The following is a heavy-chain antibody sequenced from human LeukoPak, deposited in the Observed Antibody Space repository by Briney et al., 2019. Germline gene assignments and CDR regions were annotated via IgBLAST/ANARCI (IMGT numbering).Heavy chain of an antibody. CDR2: IFSDGSST. Sequence: GGSLRLSCAASGFTFSTYWMHWVRQAPGKGPVWVALIFSDGSSTIYADSVKGRFTISRDNAKNTLYLQMNSLRAEDTAVYYCARGGYYGSGSYFYNYWGQGTLVTVSS. J-gene: IGHJ4*02. D-gene: IGHD3-10*01. CDR1: GFTFSTYW. CDR3: ARGGYYGSGSYFYNY. V-gene: IGHV3-74*01.